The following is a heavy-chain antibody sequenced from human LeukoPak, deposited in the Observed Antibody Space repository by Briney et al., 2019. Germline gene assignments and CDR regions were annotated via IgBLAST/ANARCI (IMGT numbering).Heavy chain of an antibody. CDR2: INTNTGNP. CDR3: ARLVLLWFGELVLSWFDP. Sequence: ASVKVSFKASGYTFTIYAMNWVRQAPGQGLEWMGWINTNTGNPTYAQGFTGRFVFSLDTSVSTAYLQISSLKAEDTAVYYCARLVLLWFGELVLSWFDPWGQGTLVTVSS. CDR1: GYTFTIYA. D-gene: IGHD3-10*01. J-gene: IGHJ5*02. V-gene: IGHV7-4-1*02.